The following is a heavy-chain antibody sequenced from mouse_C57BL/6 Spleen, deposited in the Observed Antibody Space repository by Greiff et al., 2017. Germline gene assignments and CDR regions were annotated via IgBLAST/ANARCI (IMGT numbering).Heavy chain of an antibody. CDR3: ARHGDYDGVYYAMGG. CDR1: GFTFSSYG. D-gene: IGHD2-4*01. V-gene: IGHV5-6*01. J-gene: IGHJ4*01. Sequence: EVKLMESGGDLVKPGGSLKLSCAASGFTFSSYGMSWVRQTPDKRLEWVATISSGGSYTYYPDSVKGRFTISRDNAKNTLYLQMSRLKSEDTAVYYCARHGDYDGVYYAMGGWGQGASVTVAS. CDR2: ISSGGSYT.